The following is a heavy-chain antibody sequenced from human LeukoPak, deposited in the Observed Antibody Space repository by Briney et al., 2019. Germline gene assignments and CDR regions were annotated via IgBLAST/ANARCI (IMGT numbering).Heavy chain of an antibody. CDR2: IIPIFGTA. Sequence: GASVKVSCKASGGTFISYAISWVRQAPGQGLEWMGGIIPIFGTANYAQKFQGRVTITADESTSTAYMELSSLRSEDTAVYYCARDRYCSGGSCYHTARFDPWGQGTLVTVSS. V-gene: IGHV1-69*01. D-gene: IGHD2-15*01. CDR3: ARDRYCSGGSCYHTARFDP. J-gene: IGHJ5*02. CDR1: GGTFISYA.